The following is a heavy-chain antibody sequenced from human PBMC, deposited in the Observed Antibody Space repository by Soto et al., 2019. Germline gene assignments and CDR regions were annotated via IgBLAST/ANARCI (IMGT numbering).Heavy chain of an antibody. CDR2: INTYNGNT. J-gene: IGHJ4*02. CDR1: GYTFTNYG. V-gene: IGHV1-18*01. Sequence: QVQLVQSRAEVKKPGASVKVSCKASGYTFTNYGIIWVRQAPGQGLEWMGWINTYNGNTNYAQNLQGRVTLTTDTSTSTAYMELRPVRSDDTALYCCARAGQYSSIIYWLHACDYRGQGTLVTVSS. CDR3: ARAGQYSSIIYWLHACDY. D-gene: IGHD6-13*01.